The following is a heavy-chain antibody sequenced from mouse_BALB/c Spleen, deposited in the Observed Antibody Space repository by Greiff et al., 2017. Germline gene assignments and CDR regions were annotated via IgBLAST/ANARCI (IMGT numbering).Heavy chain of an antibody. CDR3: ARPEVPLYYRYDEVYFDV. CDR1: GYTFTSYW. CDR2: IDPSNSET. V-gene: IGHV1S127*01. J-gene: IGHJ1*01. Sequence: VQLQQSGPELVRPGASVKMSCKASGYTFTSYWMHWVKQRPGQGLEWIGMIDPSNSETRLNQKFKDKATLNVDKSSNTAYMQLSSLTSEDSAVYYCARPEVPLYYRYDEVYFDVWGAGTTVTVSS. D-gene: IGHD2-14*01.